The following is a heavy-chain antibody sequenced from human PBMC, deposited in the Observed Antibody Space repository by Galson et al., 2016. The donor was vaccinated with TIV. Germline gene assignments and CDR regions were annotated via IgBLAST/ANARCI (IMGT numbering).Heavy chain of an antibody. CDR3: ARGAGGSYSWAYYYFYGMDV. Sequence: RLSCAASGFTFSSYDMHWVRQVTGKGLEWVSGIGTAGATYYPGSVKGRFTISRENAKNSLYLQMNSLRAGDTAVYYCARGAGGSYSWAYYYFYGMDVWGQGTTVTVSS. V-gene: IGHV3-13*01. CDR1: GFTFSSYD. J-gene: IGHJ6*02. CDR2: IGTAGAT. D-gene: IGHD1-26*01.